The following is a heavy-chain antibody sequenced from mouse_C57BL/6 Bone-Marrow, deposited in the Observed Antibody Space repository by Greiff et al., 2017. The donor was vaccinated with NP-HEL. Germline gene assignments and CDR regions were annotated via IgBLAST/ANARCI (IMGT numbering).Heavy chain of an antibody. J-gene: IGHJ1*03. Sequence: VKLQESGAELVKPGASVKISCKASGYAFSSYWMNWVKQRPGKGLEWIGQIYPGDGATNYNGKFTGKATLTADKSSSTAYMQLSSLTSEDSAVYFCARRAVGATSYWYFDVWGTGTTVTGSS. CDR1: GYAFSSYW. V-gene: IGHV1-80*01. D-gene: IGHD1-1*01. CDR2: IYPGDGAT. CDR3: ARRAVGATSYWYFDV.